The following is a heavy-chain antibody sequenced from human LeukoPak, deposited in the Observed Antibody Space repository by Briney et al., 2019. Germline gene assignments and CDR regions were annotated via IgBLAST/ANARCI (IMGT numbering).Heavy chain of an antibody. J-gene: IGHJ4*02. CDR3: TRAVAGGQSKYRKGVLDY. D-gene: IGHD2/OR15-2a*01. CDR1: GGSISSYY. Sequence: SETLSLTCTVSGGSISSYYWSWIRQPPGKGLVWIGYIYYSGSTNYNPSLKSRVTISVDTSKNQFSLKLSSVTAADTAVYYCTRAVAGGQSKYRKGVLDYWGQGTLVTVSS. CDR2: IYYSGST. V-gene: IGHV4-59*01.